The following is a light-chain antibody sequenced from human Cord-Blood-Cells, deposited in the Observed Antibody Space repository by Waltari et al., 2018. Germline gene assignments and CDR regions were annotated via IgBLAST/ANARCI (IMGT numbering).Light chain of an antibody. CDR2: DAS. V-gene: IGKV3-11*01. CDR1: QSVSSY. CDR3: QQRSNWPPPYT. Sequence: ESVLTQSPATLSLSPGERATLSCRASQSVSSYLAWYQQKPGQAPSLLIYDASNRATGIPARFSGSGSGTDFTLTISSLEPEDCAVYYCQQRSNWPPPYTFGQGTKLEIK. J-gene: IGKJ2*01.